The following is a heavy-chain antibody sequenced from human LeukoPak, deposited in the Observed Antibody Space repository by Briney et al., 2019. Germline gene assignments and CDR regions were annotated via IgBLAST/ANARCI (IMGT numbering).Heavy chain of an antibody. Sequence: PSETLSLTCSVSGGSISYYYWSWIRQFPGKGLEWIGYISDGESPDYNPSLQSRVTIYVDSSKNQFFLNLTSVTAADTAVYYCAQDRFSFVHWDQGTLVTVSS. CDR1: GGSISYYY. D-gene: IGHD2-2*01. J-gene: IGHJ1*01. V-gene: IGHV4-59*01. CDR3: AQDRFSFVH. CDR2: ISDGESP.